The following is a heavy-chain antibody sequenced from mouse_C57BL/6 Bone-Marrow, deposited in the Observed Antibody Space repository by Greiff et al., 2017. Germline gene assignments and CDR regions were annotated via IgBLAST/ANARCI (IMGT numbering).Heavy chain of an antibody. CDR1: GFTFSSYG. CDR3: AGHYYGRVLYYAMDY. Sequence: EVQLQQSGADLVKPGASLKLSCAASGFTFSSYGMSWVRQTPGKRLEWVATISRGGSYTYYPDSVKGRVTISRDNATNTLYLQLSSLKAEDTAMYECAGHYYGRVLYYAMDYWGQGTSVTVSS. D-gene: IGHD1-1*01. CDR2: ISRGGSYT. V-gene: IGHV5-6*01. J-gene: IGHJ4*01.